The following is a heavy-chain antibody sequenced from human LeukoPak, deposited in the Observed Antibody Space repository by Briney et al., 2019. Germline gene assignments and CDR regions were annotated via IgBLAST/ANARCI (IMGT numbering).Heavy chain of an antibody. CDR1: GYSISRGYY. D-gene: IGHD3-22*01. J-gene: IGHJ4*02. CDR3: ARAGWVITSGIDY. CDR2: IYHIGST. Sequence: SETLSLTCGVSGYSISRGYYWAWIRQPPGKGLEWIGTIYHIGSTYYTPSLGSRVTISVDTSKNEFSLNLKSVTAADTAVYYCARAGWVITSGIDYWGQGALVTVSS. V-gene: IGHV4-38-2*01.